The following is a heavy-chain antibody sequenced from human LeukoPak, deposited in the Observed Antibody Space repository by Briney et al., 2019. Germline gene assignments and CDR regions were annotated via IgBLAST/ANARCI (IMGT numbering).Heavy chain of an antibody. Sequence: ASVKVSCKASGYTFTGYYMHWVRQAPGQGLEWMGWINPNSGGTNYAQKFQGRVTMTRDTSISTAYMELSRLRSDDTAVYYCARGSGLAASARGAISFEAFDIWGQGTMVTVSS. CDR1: GYTFTGYY. J-gene: IGHJ3*02. D-gene: IGHD1-26*01. CDR2: INPNSGGT. V-gene: IGHV1-2*02. CDR3: ARGSGLAASARGAISFEAFDI.